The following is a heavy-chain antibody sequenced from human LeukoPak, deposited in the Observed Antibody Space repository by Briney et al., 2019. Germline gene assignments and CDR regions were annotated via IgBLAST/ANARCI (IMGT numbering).Heavy chain of an antibody. CDR1: GGSISSSSCY. J-gene: IGHJ4*02. D-gene: IGHD2-15*01. Sequence: SETLSLTCTVSGGSISSSSCYWGWIRQPPGKGLEWIGSIYYSGSTYYNPSLKSRVTISVDTSKNQFSLKLSSVTAADTAVYYCARHDVVVVAANFDYWGQGTLVTVSS. CDR2: IYYSGST. V-gene: IGHV4-39*01. CDR3: ARHDVVVVAANFDY.